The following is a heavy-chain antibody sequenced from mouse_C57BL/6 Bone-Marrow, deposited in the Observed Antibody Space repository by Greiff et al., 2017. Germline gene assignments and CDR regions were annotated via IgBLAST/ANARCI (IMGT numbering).Heavy chain of an antibody. CDR2: ISNGGGST. J-gene: IGHJ4*01. V-gene: IGHV5-12*01. Sequence: EVQRVESGGGLVQPGGSLKLSCAASGFTFSDYYMYWVRQTPEKRLEWVAYISNGGGSTYYPDTVKGRFTISRDNAKNTLYLQMSRLKSEDTAMYYCARKWLRRPYYYAMDYWGQGTSVTVSS. CDR3: ARKWLRRPYYYAMDY. D-gene: IGHD2-2*01. CDR1: GFTFSDYY.